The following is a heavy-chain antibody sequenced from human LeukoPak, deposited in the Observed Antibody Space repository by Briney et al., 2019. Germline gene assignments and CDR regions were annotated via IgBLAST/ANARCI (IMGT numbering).Heavy chain of an antibody. D-gene: IGHD5-18*01. CDR1: GGSISSYY. J-gene: IGHJ4*02. CDR2: IYYSGST. Sequence: SETLSLTCTVSGGSISSYYWSWIRQPPGKGLDWIGHIYYSGSTNYNPSLKSRVTISVDTSKNQFSLKLSSVTAADTAVYYCAGGRGYSYGAFDYWGQGTLVTVSS. V-gene: IGHV4-59*01. CDR3: AGGRGYSYGAFDY.